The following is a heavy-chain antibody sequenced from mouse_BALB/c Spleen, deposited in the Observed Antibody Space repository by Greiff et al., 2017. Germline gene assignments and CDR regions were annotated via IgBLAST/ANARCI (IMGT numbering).Heavy chain of an antibody. CDR1: GFSLTSYG. J-gene: IGHJ4*01. V-gene: IGHV2-2*02. D-gene: IGHD1-1*01. Sequence: QVQLQQSGPGLVQPSQSLSITCTVSGFSLTSYGVHWVRQSPGKGLEWLGVIWSGGSTDYNAAFISRLSISKDNSKSQVFFKMNSLQDNDTAIYYCARLYYGSSLYAMDYWGQGTSVTVSS. CDR3: ARLYYGSSLYAMDY. CDR2: IWSGGST.